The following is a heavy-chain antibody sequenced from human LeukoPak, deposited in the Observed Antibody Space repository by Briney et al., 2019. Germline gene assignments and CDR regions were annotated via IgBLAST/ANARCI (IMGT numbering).Heavy chain of an antibody. CDR1: GGSISSYY. J-gene: IGHJ4*02. D-gene: IGHD3-3*01. CDR3: ARGRGVFEVVISSPTFDY. Sequence: SETLSLTCTVSGGSISSYYWSWIRQPPGKGLEWIGYIYYSGSTNYNPSLKSRVTISVDTSKNQFSLKLSSVTAADTAVYYCARGRGVFEVVISSPTFDYWGQGTLVTVSS. CDR2: IYYSGST. V-gene: IGHV4-59*01.